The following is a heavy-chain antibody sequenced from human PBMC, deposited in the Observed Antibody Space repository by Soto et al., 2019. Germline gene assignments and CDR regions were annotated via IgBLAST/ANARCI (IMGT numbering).Heavy chain of an antibody. CDR2: INPKRGGT. CDR3: ARGDSTDCSNGVCSFFYNHEMYV. V-gene: IGHV1-2*04. D-gene: IGHD2-8*01. J-gene: IGHJ6*02. CDR1: GYSFTDYH. Sequence: ASVKVSCKASGYSFTDYHIHWVRQAPGQGLEWLGRINPKRGGTSTAQKFQGWVTMTTDTSISTASMELTRLTSDDTAIYYCARGDSTDCSNGVCSFFYNHEMYVWG.